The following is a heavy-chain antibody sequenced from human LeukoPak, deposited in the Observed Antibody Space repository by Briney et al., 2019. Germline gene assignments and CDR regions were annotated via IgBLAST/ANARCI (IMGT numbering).Heavy chain of an antibody. CDR2: MNPNSGNT. V-gene: IGHV1-8*01. CDR1: GYTFTSYD. CDR3: ARLKVGFWSGYYIRWFDP. D-gene: IGHD3-3*01. J-gene: IGHJ5*02. Sequence: ASVKVSCKASGYTFTSYDINWVRQATGQGLEWMGWMNPNSGNTGYAQKFQGRVTMTRNTSINTTYMELSSLRSEDRAVYYCARLKVGFWSGYYIRWFDPWAREPWSPSPQ.